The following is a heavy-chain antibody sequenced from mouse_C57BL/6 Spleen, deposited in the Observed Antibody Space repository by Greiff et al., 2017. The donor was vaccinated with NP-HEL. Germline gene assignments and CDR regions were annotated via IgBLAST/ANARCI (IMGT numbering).Heavy chain of an antibody. Sequence: VQLQQSGPELVKPGASVKISCKASGYAFSSSWMNWVKQRPGKGLEWIGRIYPGDGDTNYNGKFKGKATLTADKSSSTAYMQLSSLTSEDSAVYFCARGQLRGFDYWGQGTTLTVSS. CDR2: IYPGDGDT. CDR1: GYAFSSSW. CDR3: ARGQLRGFDY. D-gene: IGHD3-2*02. V-gene: IGHV1-82*01. J-gene: IGHJ2*01.